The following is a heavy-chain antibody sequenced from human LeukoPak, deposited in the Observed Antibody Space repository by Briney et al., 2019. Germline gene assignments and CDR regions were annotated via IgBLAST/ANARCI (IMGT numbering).Heavy chain of an antibody. D-gene: IGHD3-22*01. Sequence: GGSLRLSCAASGFTFSSYSMNWVRQAPGKGLEWVSYISSSSSTIYYADSAKGRFTISRDNAKNSLYLQMNSLRDEDTAVYYCARERERGYYDSSGYLNYWGQGTLVTVSS. CDR2: ISSSSSTI. CDR3: ARERERGYYDSSGYLNY. J-gene: IGHJ4*02. CDR1: GFTFSSYS. V-gene: IGHV3-48*02.